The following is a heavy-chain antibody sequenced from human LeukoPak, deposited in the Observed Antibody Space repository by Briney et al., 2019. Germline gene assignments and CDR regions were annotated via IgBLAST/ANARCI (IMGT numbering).Heavy chain of an antibody. CDR2: INAGGGIT. CDR3: ARDITARPRWFDP. J-gene: IGHJ5*02. Sequence: INAGGGITYYADSVKGRFTISRDNSKNTLYLQMDSLRVEDSAVYYCARDITARPRWFDPWGQGTLVSVSS. D-gene: IGHD6-6*01. V-gene: IGHV3-23*01.